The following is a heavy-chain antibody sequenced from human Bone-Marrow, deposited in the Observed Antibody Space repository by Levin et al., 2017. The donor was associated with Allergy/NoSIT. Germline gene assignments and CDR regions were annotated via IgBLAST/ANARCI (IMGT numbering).Heavy chain of an antibody. CDR3: VFGDGRGYLMDL. V-gene: IGHV3-7*01. D-gene: IGHD3-10*01. Sequence: GGSLRLSCAGSGFSFSDYWMTWVRQTPGRGLESVAIIKHDESEKYYVDSVKGRFTVSRDNAENSLYLQMNSLRAEDTAVYYCVFGDGRGYLMDLWGRGTTVTVSS. J-gene: IGHJ6*02. CDR2: IKHDESEK. CDR1: GFSFSDYW.